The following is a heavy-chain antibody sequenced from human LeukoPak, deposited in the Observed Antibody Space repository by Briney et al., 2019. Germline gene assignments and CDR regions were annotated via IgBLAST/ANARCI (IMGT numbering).Heavy chain of an antibody. CDR2: ISAYNGNT. CDR1: GYTFTSYG. Sequence: ASVKVSCKASGYTFTSYGISWVRQAPGQGLEWMGWISAYNGNTNYAQKLQGRVTMTTDTSTSTAYMELRSLRSDDTAVYHCARGGVVVPAEAGYSSSWYISPFDYWGQGTLVTVSS. CDR3: ARGGVVVPAEAGYSSSWYISPFDY. D-gene: IGHD6-13*01. V-gene: IGHV1-18*01. J-gene: IGHJ4*02.